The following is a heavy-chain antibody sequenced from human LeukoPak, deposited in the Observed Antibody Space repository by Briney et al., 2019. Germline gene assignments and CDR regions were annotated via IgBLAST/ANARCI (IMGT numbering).Heavy chain of an antibody. CDR3: AREARKQWLDPYYFDY. J-gene: IGHJ4*02. CDR1: GFTFSSYR. Sequence: GGSLRLSCAASGFTFSSYRMNWVRQAPGTGLEWASYISSSTSSRTIYYADSVKGRFTISRDNAKNSLYLQMNSLRDEDTAVYYCAREARKQWLDPYYFDYWGQGTLVTVSS. D-gene: IGHD6-19*01. CDR2: ISSSTSSRTI. V-gene: IGHV3-48*02.